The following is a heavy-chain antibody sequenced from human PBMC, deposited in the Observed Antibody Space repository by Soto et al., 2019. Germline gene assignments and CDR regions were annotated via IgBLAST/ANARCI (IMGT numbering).Heavy chain of an antibody. CDR2: ISAYNGNT. J-gene: IGHJ5*02. CDR3: ARVVGALGHWFDP. D-gene: IGHD1-26*01. CDR1: GYTFNNYG. V-gene: IGHV1-18*01. Sequence: ASVKVSCKASGYTFNNYGISWVRQAPGQGLEWMGWISAYNGNTNYAQKVQGRVTMTTDTFTSTAYMELRSLRSDDTAVYYCARVVGALGHWFDPWGQGTLVTVSS.